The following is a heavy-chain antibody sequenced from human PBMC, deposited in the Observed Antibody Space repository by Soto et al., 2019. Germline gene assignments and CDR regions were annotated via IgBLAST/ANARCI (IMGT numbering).Heavy chain of an antibody. CDR2: IYYNGST. D-gene: IGHD2-15*01. J-gene: IGHJ4*02. V-gene: IGHV4-39*01. CDR3: ARHTPAISISDH. CDR1: GGSISSSSYY. Sequence: TSETLSLTCTVSGGSISSSSYYWGWIRQPPGKGLEWIGSIYYNGSTYYNPSLKSRVTISVDTSKNQFSLKLGSVTAADTAVYYCARHTPAISISDHWGQGTLVTVSS.